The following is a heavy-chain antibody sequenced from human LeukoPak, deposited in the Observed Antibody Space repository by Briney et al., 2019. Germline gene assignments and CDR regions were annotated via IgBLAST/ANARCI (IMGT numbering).Heavy chain of an antibody. CDR2: MSYDGSES. J-gene: IGHJ4*02. D-gene: IGHD3-22*01. CDR1: GFTFSTHA. Sequence: GGSLRLSCVGSGFTFSTHAIHWVRQTPDKGLEWVAVMSYDGSESFYADSVKGRFTISRDNAKKSLYLQMDSLRAQDTAVYYCAKDFSVYYYDSRVFDYWGQGTLVTVSS. CDR3: AKDFSVYYYDSRVFDY. V-gene: IGHV3-30*18.